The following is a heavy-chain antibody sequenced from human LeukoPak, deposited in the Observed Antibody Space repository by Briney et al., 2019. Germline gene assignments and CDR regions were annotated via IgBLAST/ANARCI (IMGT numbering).Heavy chain of an antibody. CDR1: GLTLSDQY. D-gene: IGHD3-16*01. J-gene: IGHJ3*02. V-gene: IGHV3-72*01. Sequence: PGGSLRLSCAASGLTLSDQYMDWVRQAPGKGLEWVGRTRSKARRYTTEYAASGTGRLTITKDDSKNSMSLQMNSLESEDTAVYYCSRDGGENGRSAFDIWAQGTMVTVSS. CDR2: TRSKARRYTT. CDR3: SRDGGENGRSAFDI.